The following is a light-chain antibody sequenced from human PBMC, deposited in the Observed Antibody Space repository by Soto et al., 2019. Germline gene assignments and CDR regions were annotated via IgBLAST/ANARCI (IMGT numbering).Light chain of an antibody. V-gene: IGKV3-15*01. J-gene: IGKJ5*01. Sequence: EFGLTQSPCTLSWSPGERATLSCRASQTVRNNYLAWYQQNNGQAPRLLIYGASTRATGLPARFSGSGSGTQFNLTISSLQSEDFAVYFCQQYNNWPITFGQGTRLEIK. CDR3: QQYNNWPIT. CDR1: QTVRNN. CDR2: GAS.